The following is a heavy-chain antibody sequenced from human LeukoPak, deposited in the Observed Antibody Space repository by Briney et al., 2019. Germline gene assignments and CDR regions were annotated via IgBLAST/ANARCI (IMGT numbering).Heavy chain of an antibody. V-gene: IGHV1-18*01. CDR2: ISVYNGNT. CDR1: GYIFTSYG. D-gene: IGHD1-7*01. J-gene: IGHJ6*03. Sequence: ASVKVSCKASGYIFTSYGISWVRQAPGQGLEWMGWISVYNGNTNYAQKLQGRVTMTTDTSTSTAYMELRSLRSDDTAVYYCARITKWNCLMDVWGKGTTVTVSS. CDR3: ARITKWNCLMDV.